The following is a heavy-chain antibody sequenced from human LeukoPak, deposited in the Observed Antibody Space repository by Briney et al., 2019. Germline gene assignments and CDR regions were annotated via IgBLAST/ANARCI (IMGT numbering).Heavy chain of an antibody. V-gene: IGHV3-23*01. CDR1: GFTFSSYA. J-gene: IGHJ4*02. Sequence: GGSLRLSCAASGFTFSSYATSWVRQAPGKGLEWVSAISGSGGSTYYADSVKGRFTISRDNSKNTLYLQMNSLRAEDTAVYYCAKDYYGSGSYSHFDYWGQGTLVTVSS. CDR3: AKDYYGSGSYSHFDY. D-gene: IGHD3-10*01. CDR2: ISGSGGST.